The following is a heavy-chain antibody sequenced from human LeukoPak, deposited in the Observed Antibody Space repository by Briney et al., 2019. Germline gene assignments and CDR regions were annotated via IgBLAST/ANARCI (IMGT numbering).Heavy chain of an antibody. CDR2: IYYSGST. CDR1: GGSISSSSHY. V-gene: IGHV4-39*01. CDR3: ARRVAGSGHVSRVY. J-gene: IGHJ4*02. D-gene: IGHD2-15*01. Sequence: SETLSLTCTVSGGSISSSSHYWGWIRQPPGKGLEWIGNIYYSGSTSYNPSLKSRVTISVDTSKNQFSLKLSSVTAADTAEYYCARRVAGSGHVSRVYWGQGTLVTVSS.